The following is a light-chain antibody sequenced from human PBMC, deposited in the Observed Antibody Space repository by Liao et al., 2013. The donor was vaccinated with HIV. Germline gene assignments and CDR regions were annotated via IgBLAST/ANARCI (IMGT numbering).Light chain of an antibody. CDR3: QTWDSSTPV. CDR1: KLGDKY. J-gene: IGLJ3*02. V-gene: IGLV3-1*01. Sequence: SYELTQPPSVSASLGQTASITCSGQKLGDKYASWYQQRPGQSPLLLMYQDSQRPSGIPARFSGSRSGNTATLTITGTQALDEADYYCQTWDSSTPVFGGGTKLTVL. CDR2: QDS.